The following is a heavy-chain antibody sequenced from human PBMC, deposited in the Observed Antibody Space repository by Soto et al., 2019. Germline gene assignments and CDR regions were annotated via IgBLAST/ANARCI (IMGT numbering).Heavy chain of an antibody. Sequence: GSGPTLVNPTQTLTLTCTFSGFSLSTSGVGVGWIRQPPGKALEWLALIYWDDDKRYSPSLKSRLTITKDTSKNQVVLTMTNMDPVDTATYYCAHTYYYDSSGYYYDYYYYGMAVWGQGTTVTVSS. V-gene: IGHV2-5*02. CDR3: AHTYYYDSSGYYYDYYYYGMAV. CDR1: GFSLSTSGVG. CDR2: IYWDDDK. J-gene: IGHJ6*02. D-gene: IGHD3-22*01.